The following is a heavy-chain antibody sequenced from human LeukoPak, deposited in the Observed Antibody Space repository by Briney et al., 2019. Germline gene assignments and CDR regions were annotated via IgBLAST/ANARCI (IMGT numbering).Heavy chain of an antibody. D-gene: IGHD2-2*01. J-gene: IGHJ4*02. CDR2: IHSSGST. CDR3: ARVLVVPGYYFDY. Sequence: SETLSLTCTVSGGSISSYYWSWIRQPPGKGLEWIAYIHSSGSTSYNPSLKSRVTISVDTSKNEFSLKLSSVTAADTAVYYCARVLVVPGYYFDYWGQGTLVTVSS. CDR1: GGSISSYY. V-gene: IGHV4-59*08.